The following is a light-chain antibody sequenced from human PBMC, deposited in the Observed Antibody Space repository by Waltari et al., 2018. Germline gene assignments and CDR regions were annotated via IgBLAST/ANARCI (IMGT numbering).Light chain of an antibody. V-gene: IGKV3-11*01. J-gene: IGKJ3*01. CDR3: QQRRSWFA. CDR1: QSVSSY. Sequence: EIVLTQSPATLSLSPGERATLSCRASQSVSSYLAWYQHKPGQAPRLLIYGTSKRATGIPARFSGSGSGTDFTLTISSLEPEDFAVYYCQQRRSWFAFGPGTKVEIK. CDR2: GTS.